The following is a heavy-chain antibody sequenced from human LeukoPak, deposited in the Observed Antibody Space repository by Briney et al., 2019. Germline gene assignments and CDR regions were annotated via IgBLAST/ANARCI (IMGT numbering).Heavy chain of an antibody. J-gene: IGHJ5*02. CDR1: DGSFSGYC. Sequence: SETLSLTCAVYDGSFSGYCWSWIRQPPGKGLEWIGEINHSGSTNYNPSLKSRVTISVDTSKNQFSLKLSSVTAADTAVYYCARGIAAAVPGWFDPWGQGTLVTVSS. D-gene: IGHD6-13*01. V-gene: IGHV4-34*01. CDR3: ARGIAAAVPGWFDP. CDR2: INHSGST.